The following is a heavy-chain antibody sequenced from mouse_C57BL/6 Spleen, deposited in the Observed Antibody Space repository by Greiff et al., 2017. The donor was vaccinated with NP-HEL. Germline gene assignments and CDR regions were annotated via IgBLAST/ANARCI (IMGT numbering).Heavy chain of an antibody. CDR1: GYTFTDYY. D-gene: IGHD1-1*01. J-gene: IGHJ1*03. CDR3: ARSGNLLPDFDV. Sequence: EVQLQQSGPELVKPGASVKISCKASGYTFTDYYMYWVKQSHGKSLEWIGDINPNNGGTSYNQKFKGKATLTVDKSSSTAYMELRSLTSEDSAVYYCARSGNLLPDFDVWGTGTTVTVSS. CDR2: INPNNGGT. V-gene: IGHV1-26*01.